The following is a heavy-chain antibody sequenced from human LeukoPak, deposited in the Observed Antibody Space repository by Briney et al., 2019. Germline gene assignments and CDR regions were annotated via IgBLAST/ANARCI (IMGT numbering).Heavy chain of an antibody. CDR3: ARLLGEHYDILTGPFDY. CDR2: IIPIFGTA. CDR1: GGTFSSYA. Sequence: SVKVSCKASGGTFSSYAISWVRQAPGQGLEWMGGIIPIFGTANYAQKFQGRVTITADESTSTAYMELCSLRSEDTAVYYCARLLGEHYDILTGPFDYWGQGTLVTVSS. D-gene: IGHD3-9*01. J-gene: IGHJ4*02. V-gene: IGHV1-69*01.